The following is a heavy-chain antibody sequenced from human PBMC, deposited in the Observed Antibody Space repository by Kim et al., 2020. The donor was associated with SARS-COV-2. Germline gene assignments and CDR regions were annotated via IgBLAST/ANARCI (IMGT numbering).Heavy chain of an antibody. V-gene: IGHV1-18*04. CDR2: ISAYNGNT. D-gene: IGHD3-22*01. CDR1: GYTFTSYG. J-gene: IGHJ6*02. Sequence: ASVKVSCKASGYTFTSYGISWVRQAPGQGLEWMGWISAYNGNTNYAQKLQGRVTMTTDTSTSTAYMELRSLRSDDTAVYYCARDFYYYDSSGYQSMLPSYYYYGMDVWGQGTTVTVSS. CDR3: ARDFYYYDSSGYQSMLPSYYYYGMDV.